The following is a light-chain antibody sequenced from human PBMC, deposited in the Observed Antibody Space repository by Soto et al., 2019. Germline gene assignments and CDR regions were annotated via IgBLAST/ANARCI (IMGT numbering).Light chain of an antibody. Sequence: EIVMTQSPATLSVSPGERAKISCRASQSVSSNLAWYQQKPGQAPRLLIYGASSRATGIPARFSGSGSGTDFTLTISSLEPEDFAVYYCQQRSYWPTFGQGTKVDIK. J-gene: IGKJ1*01. CDR3: QQRSYWPT. CDR1: QSVSSN. V-gene: IGKV3-11*01. CDR2: GAS.